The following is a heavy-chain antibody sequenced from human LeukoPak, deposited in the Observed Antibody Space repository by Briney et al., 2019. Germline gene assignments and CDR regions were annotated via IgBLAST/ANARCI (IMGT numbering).Heavy chain of an antibody. CDR1: GGSISSGGYY. J-gene: IGHJ4*02. Sequence: SQTLSLTCTVSGGSISSGGYYWSWIRQHPGKGLEWIGYIYYSGSTYYNPSLKSRVTISVDTSKNQFSLKLSSVTAADTAVYYCARGEKLWFSLDYWGQGTLVTVSS. D-gene: IGHD5-18*01. CDR2: IYYSGST. CDR3: ARGEKLWFSLDY. V-gene: IGHV4-31*03.